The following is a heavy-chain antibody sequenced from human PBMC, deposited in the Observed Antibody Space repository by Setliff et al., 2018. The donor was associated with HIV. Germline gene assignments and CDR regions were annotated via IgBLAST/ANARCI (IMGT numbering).Heavy chain of an antibody. J-gene: IGHJ4*02. CDR3: ARDSGDYAIYFDY. Sequence: GASVKVSCKASGYTFTRFAINWVRQAPGQGLEWMGWINTNTGNPTYAQGFTGRFVFSLDTSVSTAYLQILKAEDTAVYYCARDSGDYAIYFDYWGQGTLVTVSS. CDR2: INTNTGNP. D-gene: IGHD4-17*01. V-gene: IGHV7-4-1*01. CDR1: GYTFTRFA.